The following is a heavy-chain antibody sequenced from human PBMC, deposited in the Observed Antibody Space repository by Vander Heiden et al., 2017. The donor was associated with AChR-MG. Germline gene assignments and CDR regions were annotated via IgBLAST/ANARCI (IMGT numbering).Heavy chain of an antibody. V-gene: IGHV1-58*02. CDR1: GFTFTSSA. J-gene: IGHJ6*02. D-gene: IGHD1-7*01. CDR2: IVVGSGNT. Sequence: QMQLVQSGPEVKKPGTSVKVSCKASGFTFTSSAMQWVRQARGQRLEWIGWIVVGSGNTNYAQKVQERVTITRDMSTSTAYMELSSLRSEDTAVYYCATVTSRSYYYYGMDVWCQGTTVTVSS. CDR3: ATVTSRSYYYYGMDV.